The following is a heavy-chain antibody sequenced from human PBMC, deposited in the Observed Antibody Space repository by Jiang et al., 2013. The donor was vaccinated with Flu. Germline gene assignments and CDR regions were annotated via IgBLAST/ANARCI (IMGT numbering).Heavy chain of an antibody. V-gene: IGHV1-69*04. J-gene: IGHJ6*02. Sequence: SGAEVKKPGSSVKVSCKASGGTFSSYTISWVRQAPGQGLEWMGRIVPILGIANYAQKFQGRVTITADKSTSTAYMELSSLRSEDTAVYYCASGIAAASYYYVRYGRRGTKGPRSPSP. CDR2: IVPILGIA. CDR3: ASGIAAASYYYVRYGRR. D-gene: IGHD6-13*01. CDR1: GGTFSSYT.